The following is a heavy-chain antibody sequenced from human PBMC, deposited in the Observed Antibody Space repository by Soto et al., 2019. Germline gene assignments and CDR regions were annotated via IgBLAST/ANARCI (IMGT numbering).Heavy chain of an antibody. V-gene: IGHV4-31*03. CDR3: ARDAGGSNNWFDP. D-gene: IGHD3-16*01. CDR1: GCSISSGGYY. J-gene: IGHJ5*02. CDR2: IYYSGST. Sequence: LTCTVSGCSISSGGYYWSWIRQHPGKGLEWIGYIYYSGSTYYNPSLKSRVTISVDTSKNQFSLKLSSVTAADTAVYYCARDAGGSNNWFDPWGQGTLVTVSS.